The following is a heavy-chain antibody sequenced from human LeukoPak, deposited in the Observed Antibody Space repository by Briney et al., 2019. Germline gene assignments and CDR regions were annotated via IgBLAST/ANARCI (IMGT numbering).Heavy chain of an antibody. J-gene: IGHJ3*02. CDR2: IYPGDSDS. CDR3: ARRYTSSSGDGFDI. V-gene: IGHV5-51*01. Sequence: GESLKISCKGSGYSFTNYWIAWVRQMPGKGLEWMGIIYPGDSDSRYSPSFQGQVTISADKSITTAYLQWSSLKASDTAMYYCARRYTSSSGDGFDIWGQGTKVSVSS. D-gene: IGHD6-6*01. CDR1: GYSFTNYW.